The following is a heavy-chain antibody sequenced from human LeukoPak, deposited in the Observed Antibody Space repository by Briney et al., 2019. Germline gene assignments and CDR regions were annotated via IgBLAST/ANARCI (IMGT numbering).Heavy chain of an antibody. Sequence: SGGSLRLSCAASGFTFSSYAMSWVRQAPGKGLEWVSAISGSGGSTYYADSVKGRFTISRDNSKNTLYLQMNSLRAEDTAVYYCAKDEEYSSSFFDYWGQGTLVTVSS. J-gene: IGHJ4*02. CDR2: ISGSGGST. D-gene: IGHD6-13*01. V-gene: IGHV3-23*01. CDR1: GFTFSSYA. CDR3: AKDEEYSSSFFDY.